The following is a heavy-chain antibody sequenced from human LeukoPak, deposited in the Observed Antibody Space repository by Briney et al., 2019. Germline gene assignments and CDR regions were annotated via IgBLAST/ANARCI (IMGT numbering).Heavy chain of an antibody. J-gene: IGHJ4*02. CDR2: ISYEGSNK. V-gene: IGHV3-30-3*01. D-gene: IGHD3-22*01. CDR3: ARDLHYYDSSGYPRSYYFDY. CDR1: GFPFSSYA. Sequence: PGRSLRLSCAASGFPFSSYAMHWVRQAPGKGLEWVAVISYEGSNKYYADSVKGRFTISRDNSKNTLYLQMNSLRAEDTAVYYCARDLHYYDSSGYPRSYYFDYWGQGTLVTVSS.